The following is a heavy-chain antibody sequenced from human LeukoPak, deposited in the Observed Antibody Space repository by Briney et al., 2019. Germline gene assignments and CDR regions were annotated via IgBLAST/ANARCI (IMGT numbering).Heavy chain of an antibody. V-gene: IGHV1-18*01. CDR3: ARDQGSGYSSSWYDY. Sequence: GASVKVSCKASGYTFTSYGISWVRQAPGQGLEWMGWISAYNGNTNHAQKLQGRVTMTTDTSTSTAYMELRSLRYDDTAVYYCARDQGSGYSSSWYDYWGQGTLVTVSS. CDR2: ISAYNGNT. CDR1: GYTFTSYG. J-gene: IGHJ4*02. D-gene: IGHD6-13*01.